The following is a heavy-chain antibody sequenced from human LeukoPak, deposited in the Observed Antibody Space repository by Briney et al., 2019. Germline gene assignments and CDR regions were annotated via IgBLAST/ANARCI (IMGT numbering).Heavy chain of an antibody. D-gene: IGHD5-24*01. CDR1: GFTFSNYA. J-gene: IGHJ3*01. Sequence: GGSLRPSCAASGFTFSNYAMSWVRQAPGKGLEWVSAISGSASSTYHADSVKGRFTISRDNSKNTLYLQMNSLRADDTAVYYCAMKAVPRPRLHDAFDFWGQGTVVSVSS. CDR2: ISGSASST. CDR3: AMKAVPRPRLHDAFDF. V-gene: IGHV3-23*01.